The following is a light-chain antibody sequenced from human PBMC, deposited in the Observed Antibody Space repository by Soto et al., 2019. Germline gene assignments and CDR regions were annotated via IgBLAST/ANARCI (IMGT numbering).Light chain of an antibody. J-gene: IGKJ5*01. CDR2: KAS. CDR1: QTISSW. Sequence: SQMTQSPSTLSAPVGDRVTITCRASQTISSWLAWYQQKPGKAPKLLIYKASTLKSGVPSRFSGSGSGTEFTLTISSLQPDDFAAYYCQHCSNYPDAFGQGTRLEIK. CDR3: QHCSNYPDA. V-gene: IGKV1-5*03.